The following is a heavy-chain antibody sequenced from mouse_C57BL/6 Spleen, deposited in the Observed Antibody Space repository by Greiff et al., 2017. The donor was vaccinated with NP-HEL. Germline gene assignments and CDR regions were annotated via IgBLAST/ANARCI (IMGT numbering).Heavy chain of an antibody. V-gene: IGHV1-69*01. CDR2: IDTSDSYT. D-gene: IGHD2-1*01. CDR3: AVYPGYAMDY. CDR1: GYTFTSYW. Sequence: QVQLQQPGAELVMPGASVKLSCKASGYTFTSYWMHWVKQRPGQGLEWIGEIDTSDSYTNYNQKFKGKSTLTVDKASSTAYMQLSSLTSEDSAVYYCAVYPGYAMDYWGQGTSVTVSS. J-gene: IGHJ4*01.